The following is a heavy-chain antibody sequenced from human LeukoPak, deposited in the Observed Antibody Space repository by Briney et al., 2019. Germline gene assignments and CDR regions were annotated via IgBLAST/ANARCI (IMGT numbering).Heavy chain of an antibody. CDR1: RYTFSACY. J-gene: IGHJ4*02. D-gene: IGHD3-22*01. Sequence: GASVNVSCQASRYTFSACYMHWVRQAPGQGLEWMGWMNPNNGGTNYAQKFQGRVTMTRDTSINTAYMGLSRLRSDDTAVYYCASGYFDSSGYRTADVFDYWGQGTLVTVSS. CDR3: ASGYFDSSGYRTADVFDY. V-gene: IGHV1-2*02. CDR2: MNPNNGGT.